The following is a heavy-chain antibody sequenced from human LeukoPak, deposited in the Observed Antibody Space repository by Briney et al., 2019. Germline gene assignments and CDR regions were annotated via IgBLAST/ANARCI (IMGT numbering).Heavy chain of an antibody. CDR2: IFGSGGSP. D-gene: IGHD5-18*01. J-gene: IGHJ4*02. Sequence: GGSLRLSCEASGFTFGSHAMYWVRQAPGKGLEWVAGIFGSGGSPHYPDPVKGRFTISRDNSRNTMYLQINSLRAEDTAVYYCGKTTVGYSSGQKPAWPVDYWGQGTLVTVSS. V-gene: IGHV3-23*01. CDR1: GFTFGSHA. CDR3: GKTTVGYSSGQKPAWPVDY.